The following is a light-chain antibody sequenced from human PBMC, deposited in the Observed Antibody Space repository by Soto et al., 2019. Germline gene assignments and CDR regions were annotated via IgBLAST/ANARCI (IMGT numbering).Light chain of an antibody. V-gene: IGKV3D-20*02. CDR3: QHRSTWPRA. CDR1: QTACSNC. CDR2: DAS. Sequence: EIVLTQSPGTLSLSPGERATLSCRASQTACSNCLAWYQQKPGQAPRLFIYDASKRAAGIPARFSGSGSGTDFTLTTNSLEPEDFAVYYCQHRSTWPRAFGQGTRLEIK. J-gene: IGKJ5*01.